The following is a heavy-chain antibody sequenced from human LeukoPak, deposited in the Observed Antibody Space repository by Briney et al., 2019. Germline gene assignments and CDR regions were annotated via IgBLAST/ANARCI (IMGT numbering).Heavy chain of an antibody. CDR2: IYSGGNT. CDR1: GFTVSSNY. J-gene: IGHJ4*02. Sequence: GGSLRLSCAASGFTVSSNYMSWVRQAPGKGLEWVSVIYSGGNTYYADSVKGRFTISRDNSKNTLYLQMNSLRAEDTAVYYCAISSGYYFWLDYWGQGTLVTVSS. V-gene: IGHV3-53*01. D-gene: IGHD3-22*01. CDR3: AISSGYYFWLDY.